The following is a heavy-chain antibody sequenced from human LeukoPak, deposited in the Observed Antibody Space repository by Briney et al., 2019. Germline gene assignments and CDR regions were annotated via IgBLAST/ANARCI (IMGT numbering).Heavy chain of an antibody. V-gene: IGHV3-7*01. CDR3: ARQRGSGCLDY. CDR2: IKQDGSET. CDR1: RFTLSNYW. D-gene: IGHD6-19*01. Sequence: GGSLRLSCAASRFTLSNYWMSWVRQAPGKGLEWVANIKQDGSETYYVDSVKGRFTISRYNAKNSLSLQMNSLRAEDTAVYYCARQRGSGCLDYWGQGTLVTVSS. J-gene: IGHJ4*02.